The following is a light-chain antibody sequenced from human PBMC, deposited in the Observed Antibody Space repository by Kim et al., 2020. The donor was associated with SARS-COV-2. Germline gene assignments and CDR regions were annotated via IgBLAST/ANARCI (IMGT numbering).Light chain of an antibody. J-gene: IGKJ2*03. CDR1: QSLLHSNGYNY. V-gene: IGKV2-28*01. Sequence: DIVMTQSPLSLPVTPGEPASISCRSSQSLLHSNGYNYLDWYLQKPGLSPQLLIYLGSNRASGVPDRFSGSGSGTDFILKISRVEAEDVGVYYCMQALQTPRSFGQGTKLEIK. CDR2: LGS. CDR3: MQALQTPRS.